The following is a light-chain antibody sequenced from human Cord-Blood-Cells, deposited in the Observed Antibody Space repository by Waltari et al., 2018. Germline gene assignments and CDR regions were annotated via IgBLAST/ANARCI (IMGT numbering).Light chain of an antibody. Sequence: SSELTQDPAVSVALGQTVRITCQGDSLRSYYASWYQQKPGQAPVLVIYGKNNRPSAIPDLFSGSSSGDTASLTITGAQAEDEADYYSNSRDSSGNHVVFGGGTKLTVL. CDR2: GKN. J-gene: IGLJ2*01. CDR3: NSRDSSGNHVV. CDR1: SLRSYY. V-gene: IGLV3-19*01.